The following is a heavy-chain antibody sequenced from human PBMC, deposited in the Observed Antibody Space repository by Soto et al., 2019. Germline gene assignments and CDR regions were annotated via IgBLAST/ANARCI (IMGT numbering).Heavy chain of an antibody. D-gene: IGHD3-3*01. J-gene: IGHJ5*02. CDR1: GFTLSSYW. V-gene: IGHV3-74*01. CDR2: INNDGSST. Sequence: RLSCAASGFTLSSYWMHWVRQSPGKGLEWVSHINNDGSSTTYADSVKGRFTISRDNAKNTLYLQMNNLKVEDTAVYYCARDFSPWGQGTLVTVSS. CDR3: ARDFSP.